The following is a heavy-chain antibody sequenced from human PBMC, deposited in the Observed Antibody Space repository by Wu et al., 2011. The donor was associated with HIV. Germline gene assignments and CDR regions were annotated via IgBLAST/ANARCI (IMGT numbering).Heavy chain of an antibody. CDR3: ARDFGGDEEY. V-gene: IGHV1-69*06. CDR2: IIGIFGKA. J-gene: IGHJ4*02. CDR1: GYTFSNYG. Sequence: QLQLVQSGVEVKKPGASVKVSCKASGYTFSNYGINWVRQAPGQGLEWMGGIIGIFGKANYAQKFQGRVTITADKSTSTAYMELRSLRSEDTAVYYCARDFGGDEEYWGQGTLVTVSS. D-gene: IGHD2-21*01.